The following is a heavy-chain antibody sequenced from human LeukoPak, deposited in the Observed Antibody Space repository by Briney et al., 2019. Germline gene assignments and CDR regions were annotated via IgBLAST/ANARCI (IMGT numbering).Heavy chain of an antibody. CDR2: IYDSGST. J-gene: IGHJ6*02. V-gene: IGHV4-59*01. CDR1: GGSISSYY. Sequence: PETLSLTCTVSGGSISSYYWSWIRQPPGKGLEWIGYIYDSGSTNYNPSLKSRVTISVDTSKNQFSLKLSSVTAADTAVYYCARGGSGYDSFYYYGMDVWGQGTTVTVSS. CDR3: ARGGSGYDSFYYYGMDV. D-gene: IGHD5-12*01.